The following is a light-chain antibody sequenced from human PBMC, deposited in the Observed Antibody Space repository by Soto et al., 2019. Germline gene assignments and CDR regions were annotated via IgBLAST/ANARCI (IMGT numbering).Light chain of an antibody. CDR2: DVT. Sequence: QSALTQPRSVSGSPGQSVTISCTGTHNDVGGYNYVSWYQQHPGKAPKLMIYDVTKRPSGVPDRFSGSKSGSTASLTISGLQAEDEADYYCCSYAGSYIFVFGTGTKLTV. J-gene: IGLJ1*01. V-gene: IGLV2-11*01. CDR1: HNDVGGYNY. CDR3: CSYAGSYIFV.